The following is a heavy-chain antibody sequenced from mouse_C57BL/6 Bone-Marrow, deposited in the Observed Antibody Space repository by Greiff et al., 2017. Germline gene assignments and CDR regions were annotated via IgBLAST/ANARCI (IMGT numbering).Heavy chain of an antibody. J-gene: IGHJ3*01. CDR2: ISNLAYSI. CDR3: ARLGGYYGWFAY. Sequence: EVKLMESGGGLVQPGGSLKLSCAASGFTFSDYGMAWVRQAPRKGPEWVAFISNLAYSIYYADTLTGLFTISRENAMNTLYLEMSSLRPEDTAMYYCARLGGYYGWFAYWGQGTLVTVSA. CDR1: GFTFSDYG. D-gene: IGHD2-3*01. V-gene: IGHV5-15*01.